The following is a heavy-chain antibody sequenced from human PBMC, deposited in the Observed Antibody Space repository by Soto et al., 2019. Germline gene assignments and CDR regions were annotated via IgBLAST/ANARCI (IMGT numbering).Heavy chain of an antibody. CDR2: IIPFFHAP. CDR1: GGTFSRNA. V-gene: IGHV1-69*13. D-gene: IGHD3-10*01. Sequence: ASVKVSCKASGGTFSRNAISWVRQAPGQGLEWMGGIIPFFHAPNYAQKFQGRVTITADESTSIVFMEMSSLRSEDTAVYYCGYGSGKDWFDPWGQGTLVTV. CDR3: GYGSGKDWFDP. J-gene: IGHJ5*02.